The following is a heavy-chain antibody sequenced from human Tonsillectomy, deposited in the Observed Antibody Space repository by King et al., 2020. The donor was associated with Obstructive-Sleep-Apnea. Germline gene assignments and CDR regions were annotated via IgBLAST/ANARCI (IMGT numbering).Heavy chain of an antibody. Sequence: VQLVESGGGLVKPGGSLRLSCAASGFTFSDYYMSWIRQAPGRGLEWVSYISSSGRTIYYADSVKGRFTISRDNAKNSLYLQINSLRAEDTAVYYCASVCSGGSCYSGDYYYGMDVWGQGTTVTVSS. CDR1: GFTFSDYY. J-gene: IGHJ6*02. CDR3: ASVCSGGSCYSGDYYYGMDV. CDR2: ISSSGRTI. V-gene: IGHV3-11*01. D-gene: IGHD2-15*01.